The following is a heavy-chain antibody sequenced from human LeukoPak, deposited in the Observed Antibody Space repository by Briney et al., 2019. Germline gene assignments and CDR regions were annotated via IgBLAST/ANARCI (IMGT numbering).Heavy chain of an antibody. CDR2: IYHSGST. CDR1: GGSISSSNW. D-gene: IGHD6-19*01. J-gene: IGHJ3*02. Sequence: PSGTLSLTCAVSGGSISSSNWWSWVRQPPGKGLEWIGEIYHSGSTNYNPSLRSRVTISVDKSKNQFSLKLSSVTAADTAVYYCARQGDPVKSYSSGWYMMSDAFDIWGQGTMVTVSS. V-gene: IGHV4-4*02. CDR3: ARQGDPVKSYSSGWYMMSDAFDI.